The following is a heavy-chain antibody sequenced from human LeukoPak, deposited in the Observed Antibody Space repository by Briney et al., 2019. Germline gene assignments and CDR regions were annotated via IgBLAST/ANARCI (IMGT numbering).Heavy chain of an antibody. Sequence: ASVKVSCKASGYTFTSYDINWVRQATGQRLEWMGWMNPNSGNTGYAQKFQGRVTITRNTSISTAYMELRSLRSEDTAVYYCARVRLDYGDYVPDYWGQGTLVTVSS. J-gene: IGHJ4*02. D-gene: IGHD4-17*01. CDR2: MNPNSGNT. CDR1: GYTFTSYD. V-gene: IGHV1-8*03. CDR3: ARVRLDYGDYVPDY.